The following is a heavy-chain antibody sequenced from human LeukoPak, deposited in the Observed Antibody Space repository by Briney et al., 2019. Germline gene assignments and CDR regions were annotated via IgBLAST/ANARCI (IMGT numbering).Heavy chain of an antibody. CDR1: GGTFSSYA. CDR2: IIPIFGIA. CDR3: AREWVHDFWSGHHFDY. J-gene: IGHJ4*02. D-gene: IGHD3-3*01. V-gene: IGHV1-69*04. Sequence: GASVKVSCKASGGTFSSYAISWVRQAPGQGLEWMGRIIPIFGIANYAQKFQGRVTITADKSTSTAYMELSSLRSEVTAVYYCAREWVHDFWSGHHFDYWGQGTLVTVSS.